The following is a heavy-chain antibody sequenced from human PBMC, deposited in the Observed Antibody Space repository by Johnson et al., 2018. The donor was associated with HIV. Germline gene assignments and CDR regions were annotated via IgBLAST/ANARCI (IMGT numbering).Heavy chain of an antibody. D-gene: IGHD4-17*01. CDR2: IGTAGDT. J-gene: IGHJ3*02. Sequence: VQLVESGGGLVQPGGSLRLSCAASGFTFSSYDMHWVRQAPGKGLEWVSAIGTAGDTYYPGSVKGRFTIPRENAMNSLYLQMNSLRAGDTAVYYCARDNGEDAFDIWGQGTMVTVSS. CDR3: ARDNGEDAFDI. V-gene: IGHV3-13*01. CDR1: GFTFSSYD.